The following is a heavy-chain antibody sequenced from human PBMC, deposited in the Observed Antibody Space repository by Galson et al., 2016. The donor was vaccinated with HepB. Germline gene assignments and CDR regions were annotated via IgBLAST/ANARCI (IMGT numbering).Heavy chain of an antibody. CDR3: VRILFGFQGMDV. CDR1: GDSVSGTNW. Sequence: LTCAVSGDSVSGTNWWGWVRQPPGQGLEFIGEISRRESPNYSPSLKSRVTMSVDKSKNQFSLTLTSVTAADTAVYYCVRILFGFQGMDVWGQGTTVTVSS. D-gene: IGHD3-10*01. J-gene: IGHJ6*02. CDR2: ISRRESP. V-gene: IGHV4-4*02.